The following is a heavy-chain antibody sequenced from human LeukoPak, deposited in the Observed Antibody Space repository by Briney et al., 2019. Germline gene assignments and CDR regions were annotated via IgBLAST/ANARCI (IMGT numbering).Heavy chain of an antibody. CDR3: ARVKRIAVAGTVYY. Sequence: GGSLRLSCAASGFTFSSYAMSWVRQAPGKGLVWVSAISGSGGSTYYADSVKGRFTISRDNSKNTLYLQMNSLRAEDTAVYYCARVKRIAVAGTVYYWGQGTLVTVSS. CDR2: ISGSGGST. CDR1: GFTFSSYA. J-gene: IGHJ4*02. V-gene: IGHV3-23*01. D-gene: IGHD6-19*01.